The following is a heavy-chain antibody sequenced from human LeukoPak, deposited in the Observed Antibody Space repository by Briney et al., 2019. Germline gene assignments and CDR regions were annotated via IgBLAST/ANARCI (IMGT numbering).Heavy chain of an antibody. CDR3: ARPYRVGGSFPFDI. D-gene: IGHD3-16*02. V-gene: IGHV4-4*07. Sequence: SETLSLTCTVSGGSISTYYWTWIRQSAGKGLEWIGRVYNDGRTSYNPSLWSRVTISVDNSKNQFSLKLNSVTAADTAVYYCARPYRVGGSFPFDIWGQGTLVTVSS. CDR1: GGSISTYY. J-gene: IGHJ3*02. CDR2: VYNDGRT.